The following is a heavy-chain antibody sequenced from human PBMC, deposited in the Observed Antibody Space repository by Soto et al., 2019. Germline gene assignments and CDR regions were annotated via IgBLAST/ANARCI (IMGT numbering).Heavy chain of an antibody. CDR1: GFTFSSYA. Sequence: WGSLRLSCAASGFTFSSYAMTWVRQAPGKGLEWVSAISGSGGSTYYADSVKGRFTISRGNSKNTLYLQMNSLRAEDTAVYYCAKYSSIAARPDYWGQGTLVTVSS. J-gene: IGHJ4*02. CDR3: AKYSSIAARPDY. CDR2: ISGSGGST. V-gene: IGHV3-23*01. D-gene: IGHD6-6*01.